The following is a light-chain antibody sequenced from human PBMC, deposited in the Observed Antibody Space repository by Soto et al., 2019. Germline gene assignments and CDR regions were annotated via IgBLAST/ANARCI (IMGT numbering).Light chain of an antibody. CDR1: QSVNIY. J-gene: IGKJ1*01. Sequence: EIVMTQSPATLSVSPGERATLSCRASQSVNIYLAWYQQKPGQAPRLLIFGASYRATGIPARFSGSGSGTEFNLTISSLQSEDFGVYYCQQYDYWWTFGQGTKVDI. V-gene: IGKV3D-15*01. CDR2: GAS. CDR3: QQYDYWWT.